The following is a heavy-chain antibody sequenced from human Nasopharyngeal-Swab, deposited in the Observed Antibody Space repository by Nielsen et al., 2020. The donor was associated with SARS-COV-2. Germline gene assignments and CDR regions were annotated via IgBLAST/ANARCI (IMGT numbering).Heavy chain of an antibody. D-gene: IGHD3-3*01. Sequence: GESLKISCAASGFTFSSYSMNWVRQAPGKGLEWVSYISSSSSTIYYADSAKGRFTISRDNAKNSLYLQMNSLRAEDTAVYYCARDTTYDFWSGYSKSFDYWGQGTLVTVSS. CDR2: ISSSSSTI. CDR1: GFTFSSYS. J-gene: IGHJ4*02. CDR3: ARDTTYDFWSGYSKSFDY. V-gene: IGHV3-48*01.